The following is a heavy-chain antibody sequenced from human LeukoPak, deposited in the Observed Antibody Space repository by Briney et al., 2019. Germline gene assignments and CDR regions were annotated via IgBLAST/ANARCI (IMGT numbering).Heavy chain of an antibody. CDR1: GFTFSSYG. Sequence: GGCLRLSCAASGFTFSSYGMHWVRQAPGKGLEWVAVISYHGSNKYNADSVKGRFTISRDNSKNTLYLQMNSLRAEDTAVYYCAKDESGLLYYWGQGTLVTVPS. D-gene: IGHD1-26*01. V-gene: IGHV3-30*18. CDR2: ISYHGSNK. CDR3: AKDESGLLYY. J-gene: IGHJ4*02.